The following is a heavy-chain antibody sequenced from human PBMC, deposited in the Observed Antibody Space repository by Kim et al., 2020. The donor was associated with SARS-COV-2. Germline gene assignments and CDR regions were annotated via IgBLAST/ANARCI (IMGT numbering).Heavy chain of an antibody. Sequence: GGSLRLSCAASGFTFSDYYMSWIRQAPGKGLEWVSYISSSGSTIYYADSVKGRFTISRDNAKNSLYLQMNSLRAEDTAVYYCARDYFPSLWYSSSWYRGLPHNWFDPWGQGTLVTVSS. V-gene: IGHV3-11*01. J-gene: IGHJ5*02. CDR3: ARDYFPSLWYSSSWYRGLPHNWFDP. D-gene: IGHD6-13*01. CDR1: GFTFSDYY. CDR2: ISSSGSTI.